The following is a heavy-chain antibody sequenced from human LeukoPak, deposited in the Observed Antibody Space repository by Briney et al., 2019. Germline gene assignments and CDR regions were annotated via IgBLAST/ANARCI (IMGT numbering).Heavy chain of an antibody. CDR1: GYSFTSYY. CDR3: ARDGASGYYFLGY. J-gene: IGHJ4*02. D-gene: IGHD3-22*01. Sequence: ASVTVSCKASGYSFTSYYFHWVRQAPGQGLEWMGVINPSGGRTTYAQKFQGRVTMTRDTSTSTVYMELSSLRSEDTAVFYCARDGASGYYFLGYWGQGTLVTVSS. CDR2: INPSGGRT. V-gene: IGHV1-46*01.